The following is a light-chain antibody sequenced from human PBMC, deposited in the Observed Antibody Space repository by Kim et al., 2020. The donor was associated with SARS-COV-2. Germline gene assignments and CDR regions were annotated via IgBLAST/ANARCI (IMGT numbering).Light chain of an antibody. J-gene: IGLJ3*02. V-gene: IGLV3-1*01. CDR1: KLGDKY. CDR2: QDS. Sequence: VYAGQTASITCSGDKLGDKYACWYQQKPGQSPGLVIYQDSKRPSGIPERFSGSNSGNTATLTISGTQAMDEADYYCQAWDSSTAVFGGGTQLTVL. CDR3: QAWDSSTAV.